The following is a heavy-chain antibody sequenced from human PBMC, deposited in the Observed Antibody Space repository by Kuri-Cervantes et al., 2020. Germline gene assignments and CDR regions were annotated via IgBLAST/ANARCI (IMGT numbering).Heavy chain of an antibody. V-gene: IGHV3-53*05. D-gene: IGHD6-13*01. J-gene: IGHJ6*02. CDR3: ARDGYSSSWYIYYYYGMDV. Sequence: GESLKISCAASGFTVSSNYMNWVRQAPGKGLEWVSVIYSGGSTYYADSVKGRFTISRDNSKNTLYLQMNSLRAEDTAVYYCARDGYSSSWYIYYYYGMDVWGQGTTVTVSS. CDR2: IYSGGST. CDR1: GFTVSSNY.